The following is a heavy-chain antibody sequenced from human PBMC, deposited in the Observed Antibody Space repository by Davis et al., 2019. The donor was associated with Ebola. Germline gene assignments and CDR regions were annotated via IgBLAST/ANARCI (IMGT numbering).Heavy chain of an antibody. CDR1: GFTFRSYA. D-gene: IGHD4-17*01. CDR2: ISGGADYT. V-gene: IGHV3-23*01. CDR3: ARHVYGDFWYFDL. Sequence: GGSLRLSCAASGFTFRSYAMNWVRQAPGKGLEWVSAISGGADYTYYADSVKGRFTISRDNSKNTVYLQTNSLRAEDTAVYYCARHVYGDFWYFDLWGRGTRVTVSS. J-gene: IGHJ2*01.